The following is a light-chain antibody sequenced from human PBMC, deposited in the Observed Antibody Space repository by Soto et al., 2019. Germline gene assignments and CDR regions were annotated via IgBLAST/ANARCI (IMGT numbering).Light chain of an antibody. CDR3: QQYNIYWT. J-gene: IGKJ1*01. V-gene: IGKV1-5*03. CDR1: QSISSW. Sequence: DIQMTQSPSTLYASVGDTVTITCRASQSISSWLAWYQQKPGKAPKLLIYKASSLESGVPSRFSGSGSGTEFTLTISSLQPDDFATYYCQQYNIYWTFGQGTKVEIK. CDR2: KAS.